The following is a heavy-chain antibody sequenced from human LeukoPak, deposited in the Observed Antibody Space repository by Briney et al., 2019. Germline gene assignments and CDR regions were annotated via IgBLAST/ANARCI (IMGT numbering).Heavy chain of an antibody. J-gene: IGHJ4*02. V-gene: IGHV1-8*03. CDR1: GYTFTSYA. CDR3: AREGLDY. CDR2: MNPNSGNP. Sequence: ASVKVSCKASGYTFTSYAMNWVRQATGQGLEWMGWMNPNSGNPGYAQNFQGRVTITRNTSISTAYMELSSLRSEDTAAYYCAREGLDYWGQGTLVTVSS.